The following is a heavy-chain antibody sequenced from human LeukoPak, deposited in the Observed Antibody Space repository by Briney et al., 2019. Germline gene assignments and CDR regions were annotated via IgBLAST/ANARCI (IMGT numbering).Heavy chain of an antibody. CDR3: AREGQGAFDI. CDR2: IYTSGST. CDR1: GDSISSASHY. V-gene: IGHV4-61*02. J-gene: IGHJ3*02. Sequence: PSQTLSLTCTISGDSISSASHYWSWIRQPAGKGLEWIGRIYTSGSTNYNPSLKSRVTISVDTAKNLFSLKLSSVTAADTAVYYCAREGQGAFDIWGQGTMVTVSS.